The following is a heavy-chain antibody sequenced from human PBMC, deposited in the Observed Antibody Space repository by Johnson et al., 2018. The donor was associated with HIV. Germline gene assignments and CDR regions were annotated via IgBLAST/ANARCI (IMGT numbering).Heavy chain of an antibody. Sequence: VQLVESGGGLVQPGGSLRLSCASSGFTVSSNYMSWVRQAPGKGLEWVSTIYSDGGTYHADSVKGRFTISRDNANNSRYLQMNSLRVEDTAVYYCARGMTTVTNHDAFDIWGQGTMVTVSS. CDR3: ARGMTTVTNHDAFDI. J-gene: IGHJ3*02. CDR2: IYSDGGT. D-gene: IGHD4-17*01. V-gene: IGHV3-66*01. CDR1: GFTVSSNY.